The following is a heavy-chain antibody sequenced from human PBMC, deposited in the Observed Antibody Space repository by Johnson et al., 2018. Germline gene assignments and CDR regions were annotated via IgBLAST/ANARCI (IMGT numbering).Heavy chain of an antibody. CDR2: ISYDGNNK. J-gene: IGHJ6*03. CDR1: GFAFSSYG. V-gene: IGHV3-30*03. Sequence: QVQLVQSGGGLVQPGGSLRPSCAASGFAFSSYGIHWVRQAPGKGLEWVAVISYDGNNKYYADSVKGRFTVSRDNSKNTVYLQMNSLRAEDTAVYYCARDSDERGFYYYMDVWGKGTTVTVSS. D-gene: IGHD3-16*01. CDR3: ARDSDERGFYYYMDV.